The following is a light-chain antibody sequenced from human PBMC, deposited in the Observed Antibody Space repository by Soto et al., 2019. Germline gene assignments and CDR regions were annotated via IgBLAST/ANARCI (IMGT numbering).Light chain of an antibody. V-gene: IGKV1-39*01. CDR3: QQGYSFPIT. CDR1: QGISTY. CDR2: AAS. J-gene: IGKJ1*01. Sequence: DTQMTQSPSSLSASVGDRVTITCRASQGISTYLNWYQQKPGKAPKLLIFAASNLQSGVPARFSGSGSGTDFTLTISSLQPEDFATYYCQQGYSFPITFGQGTKVDIK.